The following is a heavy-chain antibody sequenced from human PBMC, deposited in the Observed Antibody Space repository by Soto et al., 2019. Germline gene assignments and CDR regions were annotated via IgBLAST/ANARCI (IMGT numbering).Heavy chain of an antibody. CDR2: IYYSGGT. CDR1: GAALSSGGYF. J-gene: IGHJ5*02. CDR3: TREQSDDNYFAP. V-gene: IGHV4-61*08. D-gene: IGHD6-19*01. Sequence: LCLTCTVSGAALSSGGYFYTWVRQPPGKGLEWLGYIYYSGGTNYNPSLKSRVTISLDKSKSQFSLRLISVTAADTAVYYCTREQSDDNYFAPWGQGTLVTVSS.